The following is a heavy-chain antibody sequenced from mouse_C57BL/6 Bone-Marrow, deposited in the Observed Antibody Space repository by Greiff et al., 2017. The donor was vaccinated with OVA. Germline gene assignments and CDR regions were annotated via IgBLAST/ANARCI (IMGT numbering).Heavy chain of an antibody. Sequence: EVKLMESGGGLVKPGGSLKLSCAASGFTFSSYAMSWVRQTPEKRLEWVATISDGGSYTYYPDNVKGRFTNSRDNAKNNLYLQMSHLKSEDTAMYYCARDRQFITTVVAYYFDYWGQGTTLTVSS. CDR1: GFTFSSYA. J-gene: IGHJ2*01. D-gene: IGHD1-1*01. V-gene: IGHV5-4*01. CDR2: ISDGGSYT. CDR3: ARDRQFITTVVAYYFDY.